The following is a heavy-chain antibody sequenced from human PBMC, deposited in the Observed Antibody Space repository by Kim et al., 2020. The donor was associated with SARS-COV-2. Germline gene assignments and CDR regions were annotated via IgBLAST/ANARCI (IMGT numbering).Heavy chain of an antibody. CDR1: GFTFDDYG. D-gene: IGHD5-12*01. J-gene: IGHJ4*02. CDR3: VRDRGYSGYEGFDY. CDR2: INWNGGRT. V-gene: IGHV3-20*01. Sequence: GGSLRLSCAASGFTFDDYGMSWVRQAPGKGLEWVSGINWNGGRTGYTDSVKGRLTISRDNAKNSLYLQMNSLRAEDTALYHCVRDRGYSGYEGFDYWGQGTLVTVSS.